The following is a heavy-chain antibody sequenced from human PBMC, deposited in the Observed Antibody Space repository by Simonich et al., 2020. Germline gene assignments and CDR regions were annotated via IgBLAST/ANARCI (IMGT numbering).Heavy chain of an antibody. D-gene: IGHD3-3*01. V-gene: IGHV3-21*01. Sequence: EVQLVESGGGLVKPGGSLRLSCAASGFTFSSNSMNWVRKAPGNGLEWVSSISSSSSYIYYADSVKGRFTISRDNAKNSLYLQMNSLRAEDTAVYYCARKRFLEWFFDYWGQGTLVTVSS. CDR3: ARKRFLEWFFDY. CDR1: GFTFSSNS. J-gene: IGHJ4*02. CDR2: ISSSSSYI.